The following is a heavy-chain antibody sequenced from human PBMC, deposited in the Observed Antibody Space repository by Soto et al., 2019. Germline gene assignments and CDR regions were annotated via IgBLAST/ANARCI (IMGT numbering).Heavy chain of an antibody. CDR3: ARGYCSSTSCYIDAFDI. V-gene: IGHV4-39*07. CDR2: IYYSGST. J-gene: IGHJ3*02. CDR1: GGSISSSSYY. D-gene: IGHD2-2*02. Sequence: TSETLSLTCTVSGGSISSSSYYWGWIRQPPGKGLEWIGNIYYSGSTYYNPSLKSRVTISVDTSKNQFSLKLSSVTAADTAVYYCARGYCSSTSCYIDAFDIWGQGTMVTVSS.